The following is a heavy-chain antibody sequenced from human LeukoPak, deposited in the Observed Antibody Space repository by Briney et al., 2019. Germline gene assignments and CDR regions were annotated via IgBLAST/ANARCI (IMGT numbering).Heavy chain of an antibody. CDR2: INPNSGGT. J-gene: IGHJ5*02. D-gene: IGHD3-3*01. Sequence: GASVKVSCKASGYTFTGYYMHWVRQAPGQGLEWMGWINPNSGGTNYAQKCQGRVTMTRDTSNSTAYMELARLRSDDTAVYYCASPTYYDFWSGYLPPHWFDPWGQGTLVTVSS. V-gene: IGHV1-2*02. CDR3: ASPTYYDFWSGYLPPHWFDP. CDR1: GYTFTGYY.